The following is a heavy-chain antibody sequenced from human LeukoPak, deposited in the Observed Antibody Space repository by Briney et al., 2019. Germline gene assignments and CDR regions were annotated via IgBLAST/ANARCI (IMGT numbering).Heavy chain of an antibody. CDR1: GGSFSGYY. CDR2: INHSGST. J-gene: IGHJ6*03. Sequence: PSETLSLTCAVYGGSFSGYYWSWIRQPPGKGLEWIGEINHSGSTNYNPSLKSRVTISVDTSKNQFSLKLRSVTAADTAVYYCARGRSSSSSFSYYYYMDVWGKGTTVTVSS. V-gene: IGHV4-34*01. D-gene: IGHD6-6*01. CDR3: ARGRSSSSSFSYYYYMDV.